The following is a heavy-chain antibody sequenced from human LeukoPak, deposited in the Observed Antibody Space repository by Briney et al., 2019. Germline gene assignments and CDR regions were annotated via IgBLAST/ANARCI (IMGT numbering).Heavy chain of an antibody. D-gene: IGHD2-2*01. CDR3: ARARAEGSTSYRSYFDY. V-gene: IGHV3-21*01. J-gene: IGHJ4*02. CDR1: GFTFSSYS. CDR2: ISSSSSYI. Sequence: GGSLRLSCAASGFTFSSYSMNWVRQAPGKGLEWVSSISSSSSYIYYADSVKGRFTISRDNAKNSPYLQMNSLRAEDTAVYYCARARAEGSTSYRSYFDYWGQGTLVTVSS.